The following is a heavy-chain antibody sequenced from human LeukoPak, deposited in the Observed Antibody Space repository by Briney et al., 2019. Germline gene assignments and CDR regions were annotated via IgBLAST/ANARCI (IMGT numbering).Heavy chain of an antibody. CDR3: ARSYYDSSDYYFTS. Sequence: SETLSLTCTVSGGSISSSSYYWGWIRQPPGKRLEWIGSIYYSGSTYYNPSLKSRVTISVDTSKNQFSLKLSSVTAADTAVYYCARSYYDSSDYYFTSWGQGILVTVSS. J-gene: IGHJ4*02. CDR2: IYYSGST. CDR1: GGSISSSSYY. D-gene: IGHD3-22*01. V-gene: IGHV4-39*07.